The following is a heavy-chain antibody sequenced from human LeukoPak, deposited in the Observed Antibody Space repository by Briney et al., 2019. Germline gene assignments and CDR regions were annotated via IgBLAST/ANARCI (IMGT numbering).Heavy chain of an antibody. D-gene: IGHD3-22*01. J-gene: IGHJ4*02. Sequence: GGSLRLSCAASGFTFSSYGMHWVRQAPGKGLEWVAVIWYDGSNKYYADSVKGRFTISRDNSKNTLYLQMNSLRAEDTAVYYCASSQGPYSSGTGDGLDYWGQGTLVTVSS. CDR2: IWYDGSNK. V-gene: IGHV3-33*01. CDR3: ASSQGPYSSGTGDGLDY. CDR1: GFTFSSYG.